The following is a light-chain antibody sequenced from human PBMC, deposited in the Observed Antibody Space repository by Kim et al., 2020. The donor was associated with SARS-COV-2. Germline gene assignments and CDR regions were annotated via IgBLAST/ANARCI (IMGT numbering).Light chain of an antibody. CDR2: GAS. CDR1: QSVSSSY. J-gene: IGKJ3*01. Sequence: LSPGERATLSCRASQSVSSSYLAWYQQKPGQAPRLLIYGASSRATGIPDRFSGSGSGTDFTLTISRLEPEDFAVYYCQQYGSSPRTFGPGTKVDIK. V-gene: IGKV3-20*01. CDR3: QQYGSSPRT.